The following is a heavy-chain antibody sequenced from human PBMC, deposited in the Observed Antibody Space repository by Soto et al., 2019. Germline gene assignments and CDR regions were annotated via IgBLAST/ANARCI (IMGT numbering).Heavy chain of an antibody. CDR1: GFTVSSYT. CDR3: VMLDCSRGSCFSYFDY. V-gene: IGHV3-21*01. CDR2: ISYSTNYI. Sequence: EVQLVESGGGLVKPGGSLRLSCAASGFTVSSYTMNWVRQSPGKGLEWVSSISYSTNYIYYADSVKGRFTISRDNAKNSLYLQMNSLRAEDTAVYSCVMLDCSRGSCFSYFDYWGQGTLVTVSS. J-gene: IGHJ4*02. D-gene: IGHD2-15*01.